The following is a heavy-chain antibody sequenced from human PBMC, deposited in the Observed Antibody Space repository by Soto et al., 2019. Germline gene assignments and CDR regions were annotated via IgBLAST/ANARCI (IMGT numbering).Heavy chain of an antibody. CDR2: ISGSGGST. V-gene: IGHV3-23*01. Sequence: EVQLLESGGGLVQPGGSLRLSCAASGFTFSSYAMSWVRQAPGKGLEWVSAISGSGGSTYYADSVKGRFTISRDNSKNALYLQMNSLRAEDTAVFYCEKASGCFGEFHYWGQGTLVTVSS. CDR1: GFTFSSYA. J-gene: IGHJ4*02. CDR3: EKASGCFGEFHY. D-gene: IGHD3-10*01.